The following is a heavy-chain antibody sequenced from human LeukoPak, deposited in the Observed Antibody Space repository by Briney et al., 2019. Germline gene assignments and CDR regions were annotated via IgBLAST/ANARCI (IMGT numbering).Heavy chain of an antibody. CDR3: ARAGYSYGPNWFDP. CDR1: GGSISSGDYY. V-gene: IGHV4-30-4*01. J-gene: IGHJ5*02. CDR2: IYYSGST. D-gene: IGHD5-18*01. Sequence: SQTLSLTCTVSGGSISSGDYYWSWIRQPPGKGLERIGYIYYSGSTYYNPSLKSRVTISVDTSKNQFSLKLSSVTAADTAVYYCARAGYSYGPNWFDPWGQGTLVTVSS.